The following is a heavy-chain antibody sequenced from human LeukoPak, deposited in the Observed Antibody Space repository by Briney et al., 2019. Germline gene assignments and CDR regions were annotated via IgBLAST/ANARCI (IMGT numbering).Heavy chain of an antibody. J-gene: IGHJ3*02. CDR1: GFTFSSYS. D-gene: IGHD6-6*01. CDR2: ISGNGGRT. Sequence: PGGSLRLSCAASGFTFSSYSMNWVRQAPGKGLEWVSAISGNGGRTYYADSVRGRFTISRDNSKNTLFLQVKSLRAEDTAIYYCAKDKGRISIPTPKDVFDIWGQGTMVTVSS. V-gene: IGHV3-23*01. CDR3: AKDKGRISIPTPKDVFDI.